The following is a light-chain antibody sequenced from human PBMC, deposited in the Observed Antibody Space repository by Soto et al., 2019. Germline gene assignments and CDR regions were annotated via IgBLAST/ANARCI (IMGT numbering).Light chain of an antibody. CDR3: SSYTTSNTRQIV. Sequence: QCALTQPASVSGSPGQSITISCTGTSSDVGGYNYVSWYQHHPGKVPKLMIFDVSNRPSGVSNRFSGSKSGNTASLTISGLQPEDEADYYCSSYTTSNTRQIVFGTGTKVTVL. CDR2: DVS. J-gene: IGLJ1*01. CDR1: SSDVGGYNY. V-gene: IGLV2-14*03.